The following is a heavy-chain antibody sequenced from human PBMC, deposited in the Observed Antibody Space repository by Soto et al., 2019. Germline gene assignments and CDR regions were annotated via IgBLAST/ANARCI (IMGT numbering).Heavy chain of an antibody. D-gene: IGHD4-17*01. CDR2: ISSSSSYI. CDR3: ARDRNDYGDDVPFDI. CDR1: GFTFSSYS. Sequence: EVQLVESGGGLVKPGGSLRLSCAASGFTFSSYSMNWVRQAPGKGLEWVSSISSSSSYIYYADSVKGRFTISSDNAKNSLYLQMNGLRAEDTAVYYCARDRNDYGDDVPFDIWGQGTMVTLSS. V-gene: IGHV3-21*01. J-gene: IGHJ3*02.